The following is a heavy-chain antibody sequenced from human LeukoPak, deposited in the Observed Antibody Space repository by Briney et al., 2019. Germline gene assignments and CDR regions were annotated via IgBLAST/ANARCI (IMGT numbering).Heavy chain of an antibody. CDR2: INQGGSVK. Sequence: QPGGSLRLSCAASGFTFRSYWMSWVRQAPGKGLEWVANINQGGSVKYYVDSVKGRFTISRDDAKNSLYVQMNSLSDEDTAVYYCARVGYSGWNLEYWGQGTLVTVSS. D-gene: IGHD5-12*01. CDR1: GFTFRSYW. J-gene: IGHJ4*02. V-gene: IGHV3-7*01. CDR3: ARVGYSGWNLEY.